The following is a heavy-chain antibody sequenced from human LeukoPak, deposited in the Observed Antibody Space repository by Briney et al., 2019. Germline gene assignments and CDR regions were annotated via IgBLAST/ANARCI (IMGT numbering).Heavy chain of an antibody. CDR2: ISWNSGSI. CDR3: AKDIFRFGELGFDY. D-gene: IGHD3-10*01. Sequence: PGGSLRLSCAASGFTFDDYAMHWVRQAPGKGLEWVSGISWNSGSIGYADSVKGRFTISRDNAKNSLYLQMNSLRAEDTALYYCAKDIFRFGELGFDYWGQGTLVTVSS. V-gene: IGHV3-9*01. CDR1: GFTFDDYA. J-gene: IGHJ4*02.